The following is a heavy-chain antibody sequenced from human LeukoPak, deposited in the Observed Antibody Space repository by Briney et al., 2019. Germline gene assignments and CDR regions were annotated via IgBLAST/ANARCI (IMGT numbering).Heavy chain of an antibody. V-gene: IGHV3-30*02. CDR2: IRYDGSNK. J-gene: IGHJ4*02. D-gene: IGHD1-26*01. Sequence: GGSLRLSCAVSGFTFSSYGLHWVRQAPAKGLEWVAFIRYDGSNKYYADSVKGPFTISRDNSKNSLYLQMNSLRAEDTAVYYCAKDVQYSGSYSDYWGQGTLVTVSS. CDR3: AKDVQYSGSYSDY. CDR1: GFTFSSYG.